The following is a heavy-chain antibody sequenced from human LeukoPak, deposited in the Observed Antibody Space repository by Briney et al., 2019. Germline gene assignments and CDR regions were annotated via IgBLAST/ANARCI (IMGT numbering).Heavy chain of an antibody. Sequence: PGGSLRLSCAASGFTLSTYSIHWVRQAPGRGLEYVSAISYNEHGTYYANSVKGRFTISRDNSRNTLYLQMNSLRAEDTAVYYCAKDHTYYYDSSGSFDAFDIWGQGTMVTVSS. D-gene: IGHD3-22*01. J-gene: IGHJ3*02. CDR2: ISYNEHGT. V-gene: IGHV3-64*01. CDR1: GFTLSTYS. CDR3: AKDHTYYYDSSGSFDAFDI.